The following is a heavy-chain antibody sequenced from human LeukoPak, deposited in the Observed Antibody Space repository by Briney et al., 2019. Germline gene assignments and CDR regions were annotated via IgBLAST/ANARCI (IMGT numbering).Heavy chain of an antibody. J-gene: IGHJ4*02. CDR1: GYTFTDYY. CDR2: INPNSGGT. CDR3: ARVGAEWELLEGVFDY. D-gene: IGHD1-26*01. V-gene: IGHV1-2*02. Sequence: ASVKVSCKASGYTFTDYYMHWVRQAPGQGLEWMGWINPNSGGTNYAQKFQGRVTMTRDTSISTAYMELSRLRSDDTAVYYCARVGAEWELLEGVFDYWGQGTLVTVSS.